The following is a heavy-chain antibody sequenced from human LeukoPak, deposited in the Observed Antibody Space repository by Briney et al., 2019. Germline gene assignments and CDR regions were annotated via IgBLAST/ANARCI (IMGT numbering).Heavy chain of an antibody. J-gene: IGHJ3*02. CDR2: IYYSGST. V-gene: IGHV4-59*08. D-gene: IGHD1-26*01. CDR1: GGSISSYY. Sequence: SETLSLTCTVSGGSISSYYWSWIRQPPGKGQEWIGYIYYSGSTNYNPSLKSRVTISVDTSKNQFSLKLSSVTAADTAVYYCARSGSYFVDLGAFDIWGQGTMVTVSS. CDR3: ARSGSYFVDLGAFDI.